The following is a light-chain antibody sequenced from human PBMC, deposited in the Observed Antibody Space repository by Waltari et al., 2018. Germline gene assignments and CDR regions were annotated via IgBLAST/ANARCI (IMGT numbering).Light chain of an antibody. Sequence: EIVLTQSPATLSLSPGERATLSCRASQSVSSYLAWYQQKPGQAPRLLIYEASNRATGIPARFSGSGSGTDFTLTISSLETEDYAHYYCQQRSNWPLTFGGGTKVEIK. CDR1: QSVSSY. CDR3: QQRSNWPLT. J-gene: IGKJ4*01. CDR2: EAS. V-gene: IGKV3-11*01.